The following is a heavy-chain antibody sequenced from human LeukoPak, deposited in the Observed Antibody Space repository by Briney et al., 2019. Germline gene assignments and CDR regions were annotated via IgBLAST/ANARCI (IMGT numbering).Heavy chain of an antibody. CDR2: IGWNSGSI. V-gene: IGHV3-9*01. CDR3: AKGLLRGDAFDI. J-gene: IGHJ3*02. D-gene: IGHD2-15*01. CDR1: GFTFDDYA. Sequence: GGSLRLSCAASGFTFDDYAMHWVRQAPGKGLEWVSGIGWNSGSIGYADSVKGRFTISRDNAKNSLYLQMNSLRAEGTALYYCAKGLLRGDAFDIWGQGTMVTVSS.